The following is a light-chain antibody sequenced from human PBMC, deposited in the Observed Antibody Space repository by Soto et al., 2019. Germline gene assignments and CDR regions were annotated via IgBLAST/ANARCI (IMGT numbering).Light chain of an antibody. CDR1: SSNIGAGYD. Sequence: QSVLTQPPSVSGAPGQRVTISCTESSSNIGAGYDVHWYQQLPGTAPKLLIYGNSNRPSGVPVRFSGSKSGTSASLAITGLQAEDEADYYCQSYDSSLSAWVFGGGTKVTVL. J-gene: IGLJ3*02. CDR2: GNS. CDR3: QSYDSSLSAWV. V-gene: IGLV1-40*01.